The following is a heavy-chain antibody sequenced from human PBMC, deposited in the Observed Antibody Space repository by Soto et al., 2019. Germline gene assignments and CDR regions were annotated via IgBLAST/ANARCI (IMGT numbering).Heavy chain of an antibody. D-gene: IGHD3-3*01. V-gene: IGHV1-69*01. J-gene: IGHJ3*02. CDR2: IIPIFGTT. Sequence: QAHLVQSGAEVKKPGSSVNVSCKASGGTFGSNAIAWVREVPGQGLEWMGWIIPIFGTTHYAQKFQGRVTITADESTGTVYMDLSSLRSDDTAVYYCARTVFGVVTLAFDIWGQGTLLTVSS. CDR3: ARTVFGVVTLAFDI. CDR1: GGTFGSNA.